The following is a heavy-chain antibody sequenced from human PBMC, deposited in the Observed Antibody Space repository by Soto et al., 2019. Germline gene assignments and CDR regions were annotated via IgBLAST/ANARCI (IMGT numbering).Heavy chain of an antibody. V-gene: IGHV1-18*04. D-gene: IGHD3-3*01. Sequence: ASVKVSCKSSGYTFSTYGISWVRQAPGQGLEWMGWISGYNGNTNYGQKFQGRVTMTADISTTTMYMELTTLTSDDTAVYYCARGKPYLEWLLSRYYFDHWGQGTQVT. J-gene: IGHJ4*02. CDR2: ISGYNGNT. CDR1: GYTFSTYG. CDR3: ARGKPYLEWLLSRYYFDH.